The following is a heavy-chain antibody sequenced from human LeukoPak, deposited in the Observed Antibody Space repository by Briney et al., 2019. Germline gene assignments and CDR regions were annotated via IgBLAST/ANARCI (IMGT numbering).Heavy chain of an antibody. CDR3: ARGNHDYGDYEGY. V-gene: IGHV1-8*01. CDR1: GYTFTSYD. D-gene: IGHD4-17*01. J-gene: IGHJ4*02. Sequence: ASVKVSCKASGYTFTSYDINWVRQAPGQGLEWMGWMNPNSGNTGYAQKFQGRVTMTRNTSISTAYMELSSLRSEDTAVYYCARGNHDYGDYEGYRGQGTLVTVSS. CDR2: MNPNSGNT.